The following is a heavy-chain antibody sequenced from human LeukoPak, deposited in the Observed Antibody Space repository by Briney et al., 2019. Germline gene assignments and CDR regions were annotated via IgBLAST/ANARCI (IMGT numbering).Heavy chain of an antibody. D-gene: IGHD3-16*01. V-gene: IGHV1-3*01. CDR3: ARDLGDLAAGFDP. CDR2: INAGNGNT. CDR1: GYTFTSYA. Sequence: AASVKVSCKASGYTFTSYAMHWVRQAPGQRLEWMGWINAGNGNTKYSQKFQGRVTITRDTSASTAYMELSSLRSEDTAVYYCARDLGDLAAGFDPWGQGTLVTVSS. J-gene: IGHJ5*02.